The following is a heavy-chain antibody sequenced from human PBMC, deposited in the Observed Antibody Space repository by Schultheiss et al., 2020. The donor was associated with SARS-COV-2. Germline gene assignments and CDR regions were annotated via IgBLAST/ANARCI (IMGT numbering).Heavy chain of an antibody. D-gene: IGHD1-26*01. CDR2: ISYDGSNK. Sequence: GGSLRLSCAASGFTFSSYGMHWVRQAPGKGLEWVAVISYDGSNKYYADSVKGRFTISRDNAKNSLYLQMNSLRAEDTAVYYCARETSGSYRDYFDYWGQGTLVTVSS. CDR1: GFTFSSYG. V-gene: IGHV3-30*03. J-gene: IGHJ4*02. CDR3: ARETSGSYRDYFDY.